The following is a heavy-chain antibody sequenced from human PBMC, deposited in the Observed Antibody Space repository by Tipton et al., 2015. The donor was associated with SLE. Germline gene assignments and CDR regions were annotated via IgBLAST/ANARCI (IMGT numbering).Heavy chain of an antibody. J-gene: IGHJ3*02. V-gene: IGHV1-69*18. CDR3: ARGGGHCGLQSHAFDI. D-gene: IGHD3-16*01. CDR2: IIPIFGTA. CDR1: GGTFSSYA. Sequence: QVQLVQSGAEVKKPGSSVKVSCKASGGTFSSYAISWVRQAPGQGLEWMGRIIPIFGTANYAQKFQGRVTITADESTSTAYMELSSLRSEDTAVYYCARGGGHCGLQSHAFDIWGQGTMVTVAS.